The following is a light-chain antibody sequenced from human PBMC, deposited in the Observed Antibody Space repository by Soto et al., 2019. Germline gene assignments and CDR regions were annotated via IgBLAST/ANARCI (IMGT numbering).Light chain of an antibody. J-gene: IGKJ5*01. CDR3: QQYNNWPRIT. Sequence: EIVMTHSPATLSVSPGERATLSCRASQSVSSNLAWYQQKPGQAPRLLICGASTRATGIPARFSGSGSGTEFTLTVSSLQSEDFAVYYCQQYNNWPRITFGQGTRLEIK. CDR1: QSVSSN. CDR2: GAS. V-gene: IGKV3-15*01.